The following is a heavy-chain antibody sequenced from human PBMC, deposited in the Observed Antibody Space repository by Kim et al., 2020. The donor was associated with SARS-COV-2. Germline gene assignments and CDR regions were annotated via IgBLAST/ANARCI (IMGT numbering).Heavy chain of an antibody. Sequence: SETLSLTCTVSGGSISSYYWSWIRQPPGKGLEWIGYIYYSVSTNYNPSLKSRVTISVDTSKNQFSLKLSSVTAADTAVYYCTRLPRGGYCSGGSCNNHGMDVWGQGTTVTVSS. D-gene: IGHD2-15*01. CDR2: IYYSVST. V-gene: IGHV4-59*08. J-gene: IGHJ6*02. CDR3: TRLPRGGYCSGGSCNNHGMDV. CDR1: GGSISSYY.